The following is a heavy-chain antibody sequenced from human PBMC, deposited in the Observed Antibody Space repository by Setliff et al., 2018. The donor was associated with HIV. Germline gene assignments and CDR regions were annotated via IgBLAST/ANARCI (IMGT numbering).Heavy chain of an antibody. Sequence: PSETLSLTCIVSGGSIIMNNYYWAWICQVPGRGLEWIGSISYSGATYYNPSLRSRVSISVDTSRNQFSLRLTSVTAADTSVYYCARDSTMIREGTDPWGQGTLVTVSS. CDR3: ARDSTMIREGTDP. J-gene: IGHJ5*02. D-gene: IGHD5-18*01. V-gene: IGHV4-39*01. CDR1: GGSIIMNNYY. CDR2: ISYSGAT.